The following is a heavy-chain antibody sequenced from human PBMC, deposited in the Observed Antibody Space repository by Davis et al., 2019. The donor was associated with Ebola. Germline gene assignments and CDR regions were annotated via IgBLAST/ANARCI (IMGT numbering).Heavy chain of an antibody. CDR2: INPSGGST. J-gene: IGHJ4*02. D-gene: IGHD2-15*01. CDR3: ARNGRVVVVAATHGFDY. CDR1: GYTFTSYY. V-gene: IGHV1-46*01. Sequence: ASVKVSCKASGYTFTSYYMHWVRQAPGQGLEWMGIINPSGGSTSYAQKFQGRVTMTRDTSTSTVYMELSSLRSEDTAVYYCARNGRVVVVAATHGFDYWGQGTLVTVSS.